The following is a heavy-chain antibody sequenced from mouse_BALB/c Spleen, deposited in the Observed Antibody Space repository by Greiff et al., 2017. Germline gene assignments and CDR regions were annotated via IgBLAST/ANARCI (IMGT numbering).Heavy chain of an antibody. D-gene: IGHD2-1*01. Sequence: QVQLQQSGAELAKPGASVKLSCKASGYTFTSYWMHWVKQRPGQGLEWIGYINPSTGYTEYNQNFKDKATLTADKSSSTAYMQLSSLTSEDSAVYYCANYGTWFAYWGQGTLVTVSA. J-gene: IGHJ3*01. CDR2: INPSTGYT. V-gene: IGHV1-7*01. CDR3: ANYGTWFAY. CDR1: GYTFTSYW.